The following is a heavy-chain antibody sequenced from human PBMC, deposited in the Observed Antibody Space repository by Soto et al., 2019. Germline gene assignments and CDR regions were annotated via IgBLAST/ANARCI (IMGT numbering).Heavy chain of an antibody. CDR3: ARDLLPQSGYYSLGWFDP. V-gene: IGHV4-59*01. J-gene: IGHJ5*02. CDR1: GGSISSYY. CDR2: IYYSGST. D-gene: IGHD3-3*01. Sequence: SETLSLTCTVSGGSISSYYWSWIRQPPGKGLEWIGYIYYSGSTNYNPSLKSRVTISVDTSKNQFSLKLSSVTAADTAVYYCARDLLPQSGYYSLGWFDPWGQGTLVTVSS.